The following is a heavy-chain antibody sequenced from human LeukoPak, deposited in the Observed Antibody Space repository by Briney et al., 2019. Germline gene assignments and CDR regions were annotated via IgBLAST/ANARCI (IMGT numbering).Heavy chain of an antibody. J-gene: IGHJ4*02. CDR2: INSDGSST. CDR3: AGGKATVKDY. V-gene: IGHV3-74*01. CDR1: GFTFSNYW. D-gene: IGHD4-17*01. Sequence: PGGSLRLSCAASGFTFSNYWMHWVRQAPGKGLLWVSHINSDGSSTSYADSVKGRFTISRDNAKNTLYLQMNSLRAEDTAVYYCAGGKATVKDYWGQGTLVTVSS.